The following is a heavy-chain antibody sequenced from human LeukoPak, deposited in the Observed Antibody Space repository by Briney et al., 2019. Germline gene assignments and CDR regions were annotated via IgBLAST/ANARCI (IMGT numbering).Heavy chain of an antibody. V-gene: IGHV3-11*01. CDR3: ARETVAGTFDY. Sequence: PGGSLRLSCAASGFTFSDYYISWIRQAPGKGLEWVSDISPSGDIISYADSVKGRFIISGDYAKESLHLQMNSLRVEDSAVYYCARETVAGTFDYWGQGTQVTVSS. D-gene: IGHD6-19*01. CDR2: ISPSGDII. J-gene: IGHJ4*02. CDR1: GFTFSDYY.